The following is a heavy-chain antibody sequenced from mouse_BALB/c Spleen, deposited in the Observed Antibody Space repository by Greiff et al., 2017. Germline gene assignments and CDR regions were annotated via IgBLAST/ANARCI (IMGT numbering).Heavy chain of an antibody. V-gene: IGHV3-2*02. CDR1: GYSITSYYA. CDR2: IRYSGST. J-gene: IGHJ4*01. CDR3: ARRFYAMDY. Sequence: EVQLVESGPGLVKPSQSLSLTCTVTGYSITSYYAWNWIRQFLGHQLEWMGYIRYSGSTSYNPSLKSRISITRDTSKNQFFLQLNSVTTEDTATYYCARRFYAMDYWGQGTSVTVSS.